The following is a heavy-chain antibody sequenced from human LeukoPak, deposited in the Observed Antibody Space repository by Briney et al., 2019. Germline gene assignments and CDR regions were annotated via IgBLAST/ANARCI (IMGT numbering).Heavy chain of an antibody. CDR1: GYTFTSYA. CDR2: INTNTGNP. V-gene: IGHV7-4-1*02. J-gene: IGHJ4*02. CDR3: ARGVSGSYYAEPFDY. D-gene: IGHD1-26*01. Sequence: ASVKVSCKASGYTFTSYAMNWVRQAPGQGLGWMGWINTNTGNPTYAQGFTGRFVFSLDTSVGTAYLQISSLKAEDTAVYYCARGVSGSYYAEPFDYWGQGTLVTVSS.